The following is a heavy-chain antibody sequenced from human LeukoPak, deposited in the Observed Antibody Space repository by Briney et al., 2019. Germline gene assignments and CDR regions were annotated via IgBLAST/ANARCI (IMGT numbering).Heavy chain of an antibody. V-gene: IGHV3-7*01. CDR3: ARGYCSGTSCFGAFDI. CDR2: TGQDGTEK. D-gene: IGHD2-2*01. Sequence: PGGSLRLSCATSGFNFSSHWMSWVRQAPGKGLEWVANTGQDGTEKNYVDSVKGRFTISRDNAKNSLYLQMSSLRAEDTAVYHCARGYCSGTSCFGAFDIWGQGTMVPVSS. CDR1: GFNFSSHW. J-gene: IGHJ3*02.